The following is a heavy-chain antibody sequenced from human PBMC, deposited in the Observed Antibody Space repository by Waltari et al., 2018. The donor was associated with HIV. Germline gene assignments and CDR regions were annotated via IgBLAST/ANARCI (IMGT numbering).Heavy chain of an antibody. CDR2: INPSTGAT. CDR1: GYTFTAYY. D-gene: IGHD3-10*01. Sequence: QVQLVQSGADVKQPGASVIVPCRASGYTFTAYYIHRVRQDPGQGLEWMGRINPSTGATDYAQKFQGAVTMTGDTSINTAYMQLSRLMSDHTAIYYCARGPRITMFQGVGTPFDSWGQGTLVIVSS. CDR3: ARGPRITMFQGVGTPFDS. J-gene: IGHJ4*02. V-gene: IGHV1-2*06.